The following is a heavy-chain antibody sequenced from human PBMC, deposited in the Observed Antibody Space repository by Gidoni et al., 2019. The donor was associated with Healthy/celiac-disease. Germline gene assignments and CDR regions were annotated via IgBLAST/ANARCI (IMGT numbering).Heavy chain of an antibody. J-gene: IGHJ4*02. D-gene: IGHD3-22*01. CDR2: IGYDGSNK. CDR1: GFTFSSYG. CDR3: ARDSGHYDSSGLGLDY. V-gene: IGHV3-33*01. Sequence: QVQLVESGGGVVQPGRSLRLSCAASGFTFSSYGMHWVRQAPGKGLEWVAVIGYDGSNKYYADSVKGRFTISRDNSKNTLYLQMNSLRAEDTAVYYCARDSGHYDSSGLGLDYWGQGTLVTVSS.